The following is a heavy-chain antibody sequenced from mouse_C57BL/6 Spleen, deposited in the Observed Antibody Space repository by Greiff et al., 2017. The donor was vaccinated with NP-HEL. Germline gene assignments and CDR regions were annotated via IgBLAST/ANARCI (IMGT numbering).Heavy chain of an antibody. CDR1: GFTFSNYW. Sequence: EVQLVESGGGLVQPGGSMKLSCVASGFTFSNYWMNWVRQSPEQGLEWVAQIRFKSDNYATHYAESVKGRFTISRDDSTSSVYLQMNNLRAEDTGIYYCTRGGAYWGQGTLVTVSA. J-gene: IGHJ3*01. CDR2: IRFKSDNYAT. V-gene: IGHV6-3*01. CDR3: TRGGAY.